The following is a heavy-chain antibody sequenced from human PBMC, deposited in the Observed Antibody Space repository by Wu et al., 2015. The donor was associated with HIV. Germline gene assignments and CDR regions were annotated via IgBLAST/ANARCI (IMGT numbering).Heavy chain of an antibody. J-gene: IGHJ4*02. CDR3: AREGYYDSDGHPTY. D-gene: IGHD3-22*01. V-gene: IGHV1-2*02. CDR2: LNPKTGDA. Sequence: QVRLEQSATEVKKPGDSVTVSCKTSGYMYILYYIYFVRQAPGQGLEWVGWLNPKTGDAKYGRRFQGRVTLTTDTSVSTAYMELRSLRSDDTAVYFCAREGYYDSDGHPTYWGQGTLVAVSS. CDR1: GYMYILYY.